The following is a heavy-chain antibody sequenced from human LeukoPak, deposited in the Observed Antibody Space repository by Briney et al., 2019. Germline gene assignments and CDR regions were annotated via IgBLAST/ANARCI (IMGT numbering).Heavy chain of an antibody. CDR2: INPSGGST. CDR3: ARDEYSGYDLDY. Sequence: ASVTVSCKASGYTFTSYYMHWVRQAPGQGLEWMGIINPSGGSTNYAQKFQGRVTMTRDTSTSTVYMELSSLRSEDTAVYYCARDEYSGYDLDYWGQGTLVTVSS. CDR1: GYTFTSYY. D-gene: IGHD5-12*01. V-gene: IGHV1-46*01. J-gene: IGHJ4*02.